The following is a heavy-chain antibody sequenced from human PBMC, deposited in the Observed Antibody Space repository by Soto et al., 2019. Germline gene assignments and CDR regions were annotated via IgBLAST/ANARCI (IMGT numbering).Heavy chain of an antibody. J-gene: IGHJ6*02. Sequence: PVGSLRLSCAASGFNFISYAMHWVGQAPGKGLEWVASISYHGTSKYYADSVKGRFTISRDNSKNTLYVQMNGLRAEDTAVYYCARPRDYSSSPWYAMDVWGQGTTVTVSS. CDR1: GFNFISYA. D-gene: IGHD6-6*01. V-gene: IGHV3-30*01. CDR3: ARPRDYSSSPWYAMDV. CDR2: ISYHGTSK.